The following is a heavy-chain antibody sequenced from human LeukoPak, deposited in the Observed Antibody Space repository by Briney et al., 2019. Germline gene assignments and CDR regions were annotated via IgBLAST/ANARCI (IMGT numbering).Heavy chain of an antibody. Sequence: GGSLRLSCAASGFTFSSYWMHWVRQAPGKGLVWVSRINSDGSSTSYADSVKGRFTISRDNAKNTLYLQMSSLRAEDTAVYYCARSDEYYYDSSGYYDPYFDYWGQGTLVTVSS. CDR2: INSDGSST. CDR1: GFTFSSYW. CDR3: ARSDEYYYDSSGYYDPYFDY. V-gene: IGHV3-74*01. J-gene: IGHJ4*02. D-gene: IGHD3-22*01.